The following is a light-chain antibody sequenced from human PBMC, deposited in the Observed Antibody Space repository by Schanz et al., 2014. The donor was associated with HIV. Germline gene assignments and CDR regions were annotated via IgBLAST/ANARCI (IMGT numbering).Light chain of an antibody. Sequence: EIVLTQSPGSLSLSPGGRATLSCAASQRLSSSYLAWYQQKRDQPPRLVIYATSSRAAGIPDRFSGTGSGTDFTLTISRLEPEDFAVYYCQQHGGSPETFGQGTKVEIK. CDR1: QRLSSSY. J-gene: IGKJ1*01. V-gene: IGKV3-20*01. CDR3: QQHGGSPET. CDR2: ATS.